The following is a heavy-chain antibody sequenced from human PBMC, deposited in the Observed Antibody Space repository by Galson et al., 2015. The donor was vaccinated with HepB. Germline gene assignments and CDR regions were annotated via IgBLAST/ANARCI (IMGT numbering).Heavy chain of an antibody. J-gene: IGHJ3*02. CDR3: ARRDSTNWDDSFDI. Sequence: QSGAEVKKPGESLRISCKGSGSSFTSYWIGWVRQMPGKGLEWMGIIYPGDSDTRYSPSFRGQVTISADKSISTAYLQWSSLKASDTAMFYCARRDSTNWDDSFDIWGQGTMVTVSS. CDR1: GSSFTSYW. V-gene: IGHV5-51*01. D-gene: IGHD6-13*01. CDR2: IYPGDSDT.